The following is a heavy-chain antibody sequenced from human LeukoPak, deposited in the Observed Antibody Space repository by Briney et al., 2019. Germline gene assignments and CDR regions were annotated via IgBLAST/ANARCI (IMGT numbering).Heavy chain of an antibody. V-gene: IGHV6-1*01. J-gene: IGHJ5*02. CDR1: GDSVSSNSAA. CDR3: ARQVFLRFDL. D-gene: IGHD1-14*01. Sequence: SQTLSLTCAISGDSVSSNSAAWNWFRQSPSKGLEWLGRTYYTSKTNNDYALSVKSRITVHPDTSKNSFSLHLNSGSPEHTAVYYCARQVFLRFDLWGGGTV. CDR2: TYYTSKTNN.